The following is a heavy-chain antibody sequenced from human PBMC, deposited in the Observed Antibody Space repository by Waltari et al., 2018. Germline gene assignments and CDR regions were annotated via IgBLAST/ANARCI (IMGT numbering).Heavy chain of an antibody. CDR1: GGSISSSSYY. V-gene: IGHV4-39*01. Sequence: QLQLQESGPGLVKPSETLSLTCTVSGGSISSSSYYWGWIRQPPGKGLEWIGSIYYSGSTYYNPSLKSRVTISVDTSKNQFSLKLSSVTAADTAVYYCARRVKEYSSRRYYYYYMDVWGKGTTVTVSS. D-gene: IGHD6-6*01. CDR2: IYYSGST. J-gene: IGHJ6*03. CDR3: ARRVKEYSSRRYYYYYMDV.